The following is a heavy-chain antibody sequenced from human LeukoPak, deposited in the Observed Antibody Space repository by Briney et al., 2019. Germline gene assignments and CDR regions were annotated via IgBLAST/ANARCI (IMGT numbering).Heavy chain of an antibody. V-gene: IGHV3-7*01. D-gene: IGHD4-23*01. J-gene: IGHJ4*02. Sequence: PGGSLRLSCADSGFTFSSYWISWVRQAPGKGLEWVANINQDGSEKYYVDSVRGRFTISRDHAKNSLYLQMNSLRAEDTAVYYCAISSPVATVGYWGQGTLVTVSS. CDR3: AISSPVATVGY. CDR1: GFTFSSYW. CDR2: INQDGSEK.